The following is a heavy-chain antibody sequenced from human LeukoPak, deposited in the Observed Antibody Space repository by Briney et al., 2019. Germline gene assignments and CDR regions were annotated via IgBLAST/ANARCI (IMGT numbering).Heavy chain of an antibody. CDR3: ARDSEGYGSLPIDY. D-gene: IGHD3-10*01. CDR2: ISGNGGST. J-gene: IGHJ4*02. V-gene: IGHV3-64*01. Sequence: GGSLRLSCAASGFTFSSNSVHSVSQARGKGLEYDSCISGNGGSTYYAYSVKGRFTISRYKSKNTLYLQMGRLRAEDMAVYYCARDSEGYGSLPIDYWGQGTLVTVSS. CDR1: GFTFSSNS.